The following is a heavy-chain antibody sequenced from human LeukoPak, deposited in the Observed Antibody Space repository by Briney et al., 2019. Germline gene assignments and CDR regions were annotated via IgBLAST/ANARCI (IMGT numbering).Heavy chain of an antibody. CDR2: IYYSGST. Sequence: SETLSLTCTVSGGSISSYYWSWIRQPPGKGLEWIGYIYYSGSTNYNPSLKSRVTISVDTSKNQFSLKLSPVTAADTAVYYCARNRYSGYEVPYYFDYWGQGTLATVSS. CDR3: ARNRYSGYEVPYYFDY. CDR1: GGSISSYY. J-gene: IGHJ4*02. D-gene: IGHD5-12*01. V-gene: IGHV4-59*01.